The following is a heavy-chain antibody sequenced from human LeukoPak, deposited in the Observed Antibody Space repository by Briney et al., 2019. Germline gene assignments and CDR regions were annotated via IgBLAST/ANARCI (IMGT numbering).Heavy chain of an antibody. CDR1: GSSISNTYY. Sequence: KASETLSLTCAVSGSSISNTYYWGWIRQPPGKGLDWIGSRYNSGSTYYNPSIRSRVTISVDTSKNQFSLKLRSVTAADTAVYYWARNNTRTVSRGSSRRRANAFDIWGQGTMVTVSS. D-gene: IGHD6-13*01. CDR2: RYNSGST. CDR3: ARNNTRTVSRGSSRRRANAFDI. V-gene: IGHV4-38-2*01. J-gene: IGHJ3*02.